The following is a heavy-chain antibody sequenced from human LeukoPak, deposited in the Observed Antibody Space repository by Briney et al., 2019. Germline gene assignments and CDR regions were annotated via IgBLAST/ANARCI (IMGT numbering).Heavy chain of an antibody. CDR2: IDWDDEK. J-gene: IGHJ5*02. V-gene: IGHV2-70*17. D-gene: IGHD3-22*01. CDR1: GFSLDTSGIC. CDR3: AAIDTHYYNRSGYVRDWFDP. Sequence: ESGPTLVNPTQTLTLTCSFSGFSLDTSGICVTWIRQPPGRALEWLARIDWDDEKIYRTSLRTRLTISKDTSRKQVVLKMTNMDPADTATYFCAAIDTHYYNRSGYVRDWFDPWGQGTLVTVSS.